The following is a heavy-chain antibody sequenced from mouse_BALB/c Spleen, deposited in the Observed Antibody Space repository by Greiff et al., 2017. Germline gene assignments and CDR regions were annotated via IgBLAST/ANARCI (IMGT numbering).Heavy chain of an antibody. V-gene: IGHV1-7*01. CDR1: GYTFTSYW. Sequence: VQLQQSGAELAKPGASVKMSCKASGYTFTSYWIHWVKQRPGQGLEWIGYINPSTGYTEYNQKFKDKATLTADKSSSTAYMQLSSLTSEDSAVYYCARGNSWFAYWGQGTLVTVSA. CDR2: INPSTGYT. J-gene: IGHJ3*01. CDR3: ARGNSWFAY.